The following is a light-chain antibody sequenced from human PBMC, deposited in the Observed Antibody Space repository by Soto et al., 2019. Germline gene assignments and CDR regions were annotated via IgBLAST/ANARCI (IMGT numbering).Light chain of an antibody. Sequence: DIPMTQFPASLSASVGDRVTITCRASQNISSYLAWYQQRPGKAPKLLIYATSSLQSGVPSRFSGSGSGTDFTLTVSSLQPEDFAPYYCQQSYSLPITFSQGARLEIK. CDR1: QNISSY. V-gene: IGKV1-39*01. CDR2: ATS. CDR3: QQSYSLPIT. J-gene: IGKJ5*01.